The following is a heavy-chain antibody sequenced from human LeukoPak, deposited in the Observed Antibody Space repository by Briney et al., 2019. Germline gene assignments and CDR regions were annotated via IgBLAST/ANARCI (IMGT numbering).Heavy chain of an antibody. CDR2: ISACSGNT. J-gene: IGHJ6*02. CDR3: ARVGYDSSVYYYYGMDV. V-gene: IGHV1-18*01. Sequence: ASGKVSFKSSGYSFTSYGISWVRQAPGQGLEWMGWISACSGNTNYAQKLQGRVSMTTDTAKRTAYMDLRSLRSDDTAVYYCARVGYDSSVYYYYGMDVWGQGTTVTVSS. D-gene: IGHD3-22*01. CDR1: GYSFTSYG.